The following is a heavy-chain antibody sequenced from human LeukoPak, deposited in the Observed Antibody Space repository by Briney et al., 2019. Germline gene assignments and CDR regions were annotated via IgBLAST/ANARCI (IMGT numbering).Heavy chain of an antibody. Sequence: SETLSLTCTVSGVSISSYYWSWIRQPPGKGLEWIGYIYYSGSTNYNPSLKSRVTISVDTSKNQFSLKLTSVTAADTAMYYCARDSFDYGPGSPLDYWGQGTLVTVSS. CDR1: GVSISSYY. J-gene: IGHJ4*02. CDR3: ARDSFDYGPGSPLDY. D-gene: IGHD3-10*01. CDR2: IYYSGST. V-gene: IGHV4-59*12.